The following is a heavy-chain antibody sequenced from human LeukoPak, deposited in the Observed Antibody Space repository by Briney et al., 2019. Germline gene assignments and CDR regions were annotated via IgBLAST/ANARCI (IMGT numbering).Heavy chain of an antibody. Sequence: SETLSLTCTVSGGSIRSSYYYWGWIRQPPGKGLEWIGSIYYSGSTYYNPSLKSRVTISVDTSKNQFSLKLSSVTAADTAVYYCAISDYSDAFNIWGQGTMVTVSS. D-gene: IGHD4-11*01. CDR3: AISDYSDAFNI. CDR1: GGSIRSSYYY. V-gene: IGHV4-39*01. CDR2: IYYSGST. J-gene: IGHJ3*02.